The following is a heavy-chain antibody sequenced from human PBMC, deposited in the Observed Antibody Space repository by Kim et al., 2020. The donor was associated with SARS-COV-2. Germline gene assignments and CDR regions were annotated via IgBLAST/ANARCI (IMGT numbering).Heavy chain of an antibody. CDR1: EFSVGSYW. CDR3: AREGAPWAFDI. V-gene: IGHV3-7*05. CDR2: IKQDGSEI. J-gene: IGHJ3*02. Sequence: GGSLRLSCEASEFSVGSYWMDCVRQAPEKGLEWLSNIKQDGSEIYDVDSVKGRFTMSRDNAKNSLFLQMNSLRAEDTAVYYCAREGAPWAFDIWGQGTMVTVA.